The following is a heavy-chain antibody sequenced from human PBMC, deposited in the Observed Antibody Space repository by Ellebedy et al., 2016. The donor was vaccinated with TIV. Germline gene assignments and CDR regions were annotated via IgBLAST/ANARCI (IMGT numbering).Heavy chain of an antibody. CDR1: GGTFSNYA. V-gene: IGHV1-69*13. CDR2: IIPIFGTA. J-gene: IGHJ4*02. CDR3: ARVKGYCSTASCLYFDY. Sequence: AASVKVSCKASGGTFSNYAISWVRQAPGQGLEWMGGIIPIFGTAKFAQKFQGRVTLTADESTSTAYMELSSLKCEDTGGYYCARVKGYCSTASCLYFDYWGQGTLVTVSS. D-gene: IGHD2-2*01.